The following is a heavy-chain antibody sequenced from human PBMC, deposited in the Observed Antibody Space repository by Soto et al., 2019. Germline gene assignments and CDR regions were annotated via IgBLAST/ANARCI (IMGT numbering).Heavy chain of an antibody. CDR3: ARVHGPSYYYYYGMDV. CDR2: IYYSGST. J-gene: IGHJ6*02. D-gene: IGHD2-8*01. V-gene: IGHV4-31*03. Sequence: SETLSLTCTVSGGSISSGGYYWSWIRQHPGKGLEWIGYIYYSGSTYYNPSLKSRVTISVDTSKNQFSLKLSSVTAADTAVYYCARVHGPSYYYYYGMDVWGQGTTVTVSS. CDR1: GGSISSGGYY.